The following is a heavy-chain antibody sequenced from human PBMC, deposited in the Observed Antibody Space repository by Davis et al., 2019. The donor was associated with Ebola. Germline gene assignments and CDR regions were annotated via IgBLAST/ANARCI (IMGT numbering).Heavy chain of an antibody. Sequence: GGSLRLSCTASGFTFGAYAMNWVRQAPGKGLEWVGFIRSKAYGGTTEYAASVKGRFTISRDDSKSIAYLQMNSLKTEDTAVYYCTRDPRNYYGSGSYYLDYYYYGMDVWGQGTTVTVSS. CDR2: IRSKAYGGTT. D-gene: IGHD3-10*01. CDR3: TRDPRNYYGSGSYYLDYYYYGMDV. CDR1: GFTFGAYA. V-gene: IGHV3-49*04. J-gene: IGHJ6*02.